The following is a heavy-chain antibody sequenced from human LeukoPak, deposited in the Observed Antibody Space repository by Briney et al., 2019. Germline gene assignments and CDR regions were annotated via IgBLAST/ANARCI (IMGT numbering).Heavy chain of an antibody. Sequence: GGSLRLSCAASGFTFSKFWMNWVRHTPGKGLEWVASIKQDGTEKYYADSVKGRFTISRDNGKNSLYLQMSSLRAEDTAIYYRATQSYYYDSSGYYTTWGQGTPVTVSS. CDR1: GFTFSKFW. J-gene: IGHJ4*02. CDR2: IKQDGTEK. CDR3: ATQSYYYDSSGYYTT. D-gene: IGHD3-22*01. V-gene: IGHV3-7*01.